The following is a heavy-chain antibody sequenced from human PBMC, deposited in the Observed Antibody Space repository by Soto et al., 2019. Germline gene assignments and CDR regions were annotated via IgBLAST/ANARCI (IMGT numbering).Heavy chain of an antibody. V-gene: IGHV4-31*03. Sequence: SETLSLTCTVSGGSISSGGYYWSWIRQHPGKGLEWIGYIYYSGSTYYNPSLKSRVTISVDTSKNQFSLKLSSVTAADTAVYYCARGSGIAAAGTGNNWFDPWGQGTLVTAPQ. CDR3: ARGSGIAAAGTGNNWFDP. CDR1: GGSISSGGYY. CDR2: IYYSGST. J-gene: IGHJ5*02. D-gene: IGHD6-13*01.